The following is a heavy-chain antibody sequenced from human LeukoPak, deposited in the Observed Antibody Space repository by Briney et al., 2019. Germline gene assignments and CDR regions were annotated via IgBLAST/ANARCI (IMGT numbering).Heavy chain of an antibody. V-gene: IGHV4-34*01. CDR3: ARGLRHSSGWYVIAFDI. J-gene: IGHJ3*02. CDR2: INHSGST. Sequence: SETLSLTCAVYGGSFSGYYWSWTRQPPGKGLEWIGEINHSGSTNYNPSLKSRVTISVDTSKNQFSLKLSSVTAADTAVYYCARGLRHSSGWYVIAFDIWGQGTMVTVSS. D-gene: IGHD6-19*01. CDR1: GGSFSGYY.